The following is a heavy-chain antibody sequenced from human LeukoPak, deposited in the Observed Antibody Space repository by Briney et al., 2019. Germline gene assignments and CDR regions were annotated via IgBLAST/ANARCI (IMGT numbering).Heavy chain of an antibody. CDR3: ARDDYGSGSWNDY. D-gene: IGHD3-10*01. J-gene: IGHJ4*02. Sequence: GGSLRLSCAASGFTFDDYGMSWVRQAPGKGLEWVSGIIWSGGSTGYADSVKGRFTISRDNTKNSLYLQMNSLRAEDTALYYCARDDYGSGSWNDYWGQGTLVTVSS. V-gene: IGHV3-20*04. CDR2: IIWSGGST. CDR1: GFTFDDYG.